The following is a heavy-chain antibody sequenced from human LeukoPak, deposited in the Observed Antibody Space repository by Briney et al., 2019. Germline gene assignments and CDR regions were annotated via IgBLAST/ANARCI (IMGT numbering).Heavy chain of an antibody. CDR2: INPSGGST. D-gene: IGHD2-2*01. CDR3: ARSYCSSTSCYAVSDY. Sequence: ASVKVSCKASGYTFTSYYMHWVRQAPGQGLEWMGIINPSGGSTSYAQKFQGRVTMTRDTSTSTVYMELSSLRSEDTAVYYYARSYCSSTSCYAVSDYWGQGTLVTVSS. J-gene: IGHJ4*02. CDR1: GYTFTSYY. V-gene: IGHV1-46*01.